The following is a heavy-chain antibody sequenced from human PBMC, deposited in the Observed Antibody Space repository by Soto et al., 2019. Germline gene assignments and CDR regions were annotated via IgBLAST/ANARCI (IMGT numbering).Heavy chain of an antibody. CDR3: ATSLALVLRFLEWSRSSDAFDI. CDR1: GYTLTELS. V-gene: IGHV1-24*01. Sequence: GASVKVSCKVSGYTLTELSIHWVRQAPGKGLEWMGGFDPEEGETIYAQKFQGRVTMTEDTSTDTAYMELSSLRSEDTAVYYCATSLALVLRFLEWSRSSDAFDIWGQGTMVTVSS. CDR2: FDPEEGET. J-gene: IGHJ3*02. D-gene: IGHD3-3*01.